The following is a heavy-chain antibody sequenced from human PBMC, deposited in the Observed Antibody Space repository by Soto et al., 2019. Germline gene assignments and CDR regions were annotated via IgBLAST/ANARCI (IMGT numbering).Heavy chain of an antibody. CDR1: GGTVSSYA. Sequence: QVQLVQSGAEVKKPGSSVKVFCKASGGTVSSYAISWVRQAPGQGLEWMGGIISIFGTANYAQKFQDRPTITEDKSTSTAYMELGSLRYDDTAVYYCARHGIVADPDDKPTTYYSGMDVCGQETTDNVS. V-gene: IGHV1-69*06. CDR2: IISIFGTA. J-gene: IGHJ6*02. CDR3: ARHGIVADPDDKPTTYYSGMDV. D-gene: IGHD2-15*01.